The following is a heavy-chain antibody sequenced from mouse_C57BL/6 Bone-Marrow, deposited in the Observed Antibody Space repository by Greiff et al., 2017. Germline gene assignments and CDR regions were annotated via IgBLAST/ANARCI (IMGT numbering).Heavy chain of an antibody. CDR3: ARIGSSPYWYFEV. V-gene: IGHV5-17*01. CDR1: GFTFSDYG. J-gene: IGHJ1*03. CDR2: ISSGSGTI. D-gene: IGHD1-1*01. Sequence: DVKLVESGGGLVKPGGSLKLSCAASGFTFSDYGMHWVRQAPEKGLEWVAYISSGSGTIYYADTVKGRFTISRDNAKNTMFLQMTSLRSEDTAMYYCARIGSSPYWYFEVWGTGKTATVTA.